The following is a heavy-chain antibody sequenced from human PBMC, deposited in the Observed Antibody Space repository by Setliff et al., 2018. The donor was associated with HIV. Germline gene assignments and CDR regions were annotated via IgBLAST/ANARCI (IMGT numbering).Heavy chain of an antibody. Sequence: ASVKVSCKASGYTFTGYYIHWVRQAPGQGLEWMGRINPNSGPTNYAQKFQGRVTMDRDTSVSTAYMELSRLRSDDTAVYYCARDFFGQRVGATLGYWGQRTLVTVSS. D-gene: IGHD1-26*01. CDR3: ARDFFGQRVGATLGY. V-gene: IGHV1-2*06. CDR1: GYTFTGYY. CDR2: INPNSGPT. J-gene: IGHJ4*02.